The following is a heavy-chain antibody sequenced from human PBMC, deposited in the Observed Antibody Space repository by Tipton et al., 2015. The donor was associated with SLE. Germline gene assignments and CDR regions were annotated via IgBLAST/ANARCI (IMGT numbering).Heavy chain of an antibody. D-gene: IGHD1-14*01. V-gene: IGHV3-21*01. CDR1: GFTFSSYS. CDR3: ARDGGPAGYNRYFDL. J-gene: IGHJ2*01. CDR2: ISSSSYI. Sequence: GSLRLSCAASGFTFSSYSMNWVRQAPGKGLEWVSSISSSSYIYYADSVKGRFTISRDNAKNSLYLQMNSLRAEDTAVYYCARDGGPAGYNRYFDLWGRGTLVTVSS.